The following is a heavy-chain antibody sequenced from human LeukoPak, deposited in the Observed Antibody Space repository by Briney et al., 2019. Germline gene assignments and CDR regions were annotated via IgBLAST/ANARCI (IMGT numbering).Heavy chain of an antibody. CDR1: GFTFSRFW. V-gene: IGHV3-7*01. CDR2: IKEDGSEK. J-gene: IGHJ4*02. CDR3: AVYYYDSTAFNY. Sequence: GGSLRLSCAASGFTFSRFWMSWVRQAPGKELEWVANIKEDGSEKYYVDSVKGRFTISRDNAINSLYLQMNSLRAEDTAMYYCAVYYYDSTAFNYRGQGTLATVSS. D-gene: IGHD3-22*01.